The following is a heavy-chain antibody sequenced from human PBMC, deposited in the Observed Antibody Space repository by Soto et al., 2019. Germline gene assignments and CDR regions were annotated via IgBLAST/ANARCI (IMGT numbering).Heavy chain of an antibody. CDR1: GFTFSTYA. CDR3: AKVSLGALTFTDYYYYGLDV. CDR2: ISGGGGTT. D-gene: IGHD1-26*01. V-gene: IGHV3-23*01. J-gene: IGHJ6*02. Sequence: HPGGSLRLSCAASGFTFSTYAMNWVRQAPGKGLEWVSAISGGGGTTYSADSVKGRVTISRDNSKNTLYLQMNSLRAEDTAVYYCAKVSLGALTFTDYYYYGLDVWGQGTTVTVSS.